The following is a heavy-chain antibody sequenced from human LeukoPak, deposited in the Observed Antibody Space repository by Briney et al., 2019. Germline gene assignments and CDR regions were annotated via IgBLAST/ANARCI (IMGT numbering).Heavy chain of an antibody. CDR2: AYGVGST. V-gene: IGHV3-53*01. CDR3: AKHITVAGTSWYIDH. D-gene: IGHD4-11*01. CDR1: GFTVISNY. Sequence: GGSLRLSCAASGFTVISNYMSWVRQAPGKGLEWVSGAYGVGSTYYADSVKGRFTISRDNSKNTVYLQMNSLRADDTAVYYCAKHITVAGTSWYIDHWGQGTLLTVSS. J-gene: IGHJ4*02.